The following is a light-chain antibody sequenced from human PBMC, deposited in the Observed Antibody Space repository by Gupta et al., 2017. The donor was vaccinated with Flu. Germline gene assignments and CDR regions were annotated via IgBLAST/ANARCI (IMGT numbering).Light chain of an antibody. V-gene: IGLV1-44*01. CDR1: SSNIGSNT. CDR2: SNN. J-gene: IGLJ3*02. Sequence: QSVLTQPPSASGTPGQRVTISCSGSSSNIGSNTVNWYQQHPGTAPKLRIYSNNQRPSGIPDRFSGAKSGTSASLAISGLQSEDEADYSCAAWDDTLNGWVCGGGTKLTVL. CDR3: AAWDDTLNGWV.